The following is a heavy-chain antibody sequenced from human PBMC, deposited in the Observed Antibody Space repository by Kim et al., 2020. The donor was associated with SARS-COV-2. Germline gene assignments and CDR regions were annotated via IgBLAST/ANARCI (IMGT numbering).Heavy chain of an antibody. V-gene: IGHV1-18*01. Sequence: ASVKVSCKASGDTSSTSGFSWVRQAPGQGLEWMGWINTKKGDTGYVQRFQDRVTMTTDSSTAAAYMELRSLNFDDTAVYYCVRGTWGDINDYWGQGTLVT. CDR2: INTKKGDT. CDR3: VRGTWGDINDY. J-gene: IGHJ4*02. CDR1: GDTSSTSG. D-gene: IGHD3-16*01.